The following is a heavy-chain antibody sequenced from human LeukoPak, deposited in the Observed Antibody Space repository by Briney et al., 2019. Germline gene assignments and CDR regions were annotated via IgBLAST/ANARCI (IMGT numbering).Heavy chain of an antibody. J-gene: IGHJ6*03. D-gene: IGHD3-3*01. CDR2: IYYSGST. CDR3: ARRPIGDFWSGYYYYYYYYMDV. Sequence: SETLSLTCTVSGGSISSSSYYWGWIRQPPGKGLEWTGSIYYSGSTYYNPSLKSRVTISVDTSKNQFSLKLSSVTAADTAVYYCARRPIGDFWSGYYYYYYYYMDVWGKGTTVTVSS. CDR1: GGSISSSSYY. V-gene: IGHV4-39*01.